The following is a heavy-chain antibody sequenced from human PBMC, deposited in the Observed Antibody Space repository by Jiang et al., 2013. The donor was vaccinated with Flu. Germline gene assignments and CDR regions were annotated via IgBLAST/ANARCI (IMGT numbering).Heavy chain of an antibody. CDR1: GYTFTSYG. CDR2: ISAYNGNT. V-gene: IGHV1-18*01. J-gene: IGHJ3*02. Sequence: SGAEVKKPGASVKVSCKASGYTFTSYGISWVRQAPGQGLEWMGWISAYNGNTNYAQKLQGRVTMTTDTSTSTAYMELRSLRSDDTAVYYCASSPDNWNDPVAFDIWGQGTMVTVSS. D-gene: IGHD1-1*01. CDR3: ASSPDNWNDPVAFDI.